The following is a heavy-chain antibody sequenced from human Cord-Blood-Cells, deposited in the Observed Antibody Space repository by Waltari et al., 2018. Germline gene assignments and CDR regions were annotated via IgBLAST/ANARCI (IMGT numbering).Heavy chain of an antibody. V-gene: IGHV4-59*01. CDR2: ISYSGST. J-gene: IGHJ4*02. CDR3: ARAQRTGMFDY. CDR1: GGSISSYY. D-gene: IGHD7-27*01. Sequence: QVQLQESGPGLVKPSETLSLTCTVSGGSISSYYWSWIRQPPGKGLEWIGYISYSGSTNYNPSLKSRVTLSVDTSKNEFSLKLSSVTAADTAVYYCARAQRTGMFDYWGQGTLVTVSS.